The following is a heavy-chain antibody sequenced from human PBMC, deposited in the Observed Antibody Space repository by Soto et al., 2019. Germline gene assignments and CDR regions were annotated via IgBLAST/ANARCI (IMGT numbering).Heavy chain of an antibody. CDR1: GYTFTSYG. CDR3: AREGLSRYDILTGYGFWFDP. J-gene: IGHJ5*02. V-gene: IGHV1-18*01. CDR2: ISAYNGNT. Sequence: ASVKVSCKASGYTFTSYGISWVRQAPGQGLEWMGWISAYNGNTNYAQKHQGRVTMTTDTSTSTAYMELRSLRSDDTAVYYCAREGLSRYDILTGYGFWFDPWGQGTLVTVSS. D-gene: IGHD3-9*01.